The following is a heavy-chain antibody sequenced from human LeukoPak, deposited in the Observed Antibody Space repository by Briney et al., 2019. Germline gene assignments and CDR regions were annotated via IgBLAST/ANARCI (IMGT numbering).Heavy chain of an antibody. D-gene: IGHD3-3*01. CDR2: INHSGST. J-gene: IGHJ3*02. CDR3: ARARQYYDFWSGYYRESAFDI. CDR1: GGSFRGYY. V-gene: IGHV4-34*01. Sequence: SETLSLTCAVYGGSFRGYYWSWIRQPPGKGLEWIGEINHSGSTNYNPSLKSRVTISVDTSKNQFSLKLSSVTAADTAVYYCARARQYYDFWSGYYRESAFDIWGQGTMVTVSS.